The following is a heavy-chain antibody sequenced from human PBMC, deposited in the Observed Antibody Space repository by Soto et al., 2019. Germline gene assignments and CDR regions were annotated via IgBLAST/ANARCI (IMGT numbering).Heavy chain of an antibody. D-gene: IGHD4-17*01. CDR2: IEPSGGSK. CDR3: ARSTMTFYYFDF. CDR1: GYTFTSYY. V-gene: IGHV1-46*01. Sequence: QVQLVQSGAEVKKPGASVKVSCKASGYTFTSYYMHWVRQAPGQGLEWMGVIEPSGGSKSYTQKFQDRXXMXRXXSTSTVYMELSSLRSEDTAVYYCARSTMTFYYFDFWGQGTLVTVSS. J-gene: IGHJ4*02.